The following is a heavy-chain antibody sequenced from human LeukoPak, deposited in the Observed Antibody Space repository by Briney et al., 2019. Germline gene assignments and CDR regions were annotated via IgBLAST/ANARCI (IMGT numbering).Heavy chain of an antibody. D-gene: IGHD3-10*02. CDR1: GFTFNNYY. V-gene: IGHV3-7*01. Sequence: GGSLRLSCVAPGFTFNNYYMSWVRQALGKGLEWVANIKNDGSDKYYVDSVKGRFTISRDNAKNSLYLQMNSLRAEDTAVYYCAELGITMIGGVWGKGTTVTISS. CDR3: AELGITMIGGV. CDR2: IKNDGSDK. J-gene: IGHJ6*04.